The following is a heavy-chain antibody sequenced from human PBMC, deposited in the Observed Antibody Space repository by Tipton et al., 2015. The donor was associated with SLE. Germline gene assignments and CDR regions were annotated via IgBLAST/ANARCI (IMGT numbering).Heavy chain of an antibody. CDR1: GGSISSYY. J-gene: IGHJ4*02. D-gene: IGHD3-22*01. Sequence: LRLSCTVSGGSISSYYWSWIRQPPGKGLEWIGYIYYSGSTNYNPSLKSRVTISVDTSKNQFSLKLSSVTAADTAVYYCARVDLEDYYDSSGYYYVDYWGQGTLVTVSS. V-gene: IGHV4-59*08. CDR2: IYYSGST. CDR3: ARVDLEDYYDSSGYYYVDY.